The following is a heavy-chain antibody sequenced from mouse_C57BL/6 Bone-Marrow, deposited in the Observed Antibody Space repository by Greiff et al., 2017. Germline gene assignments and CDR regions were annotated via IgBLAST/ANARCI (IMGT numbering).Heavy chain of an antibody. CDR3: ARQSSFFDY. Sequence: EVQGVESGGDLVKPGGSLKLSCAASGFTFSSYGMSWVRQTPDKRLEWVATISSGGSYTYYPDSVKGRFTISRDNAKNTLYLQMGSLKSEETAMYYCARQSSFFDYWGQGTTLTVSS. V-gene: IGHV5-6*01. J-gene: IGHJ2*01. D-gene: IGHD1-1*01. CDR2: ISSGGSYT. CDR1: GFTFSSYG.